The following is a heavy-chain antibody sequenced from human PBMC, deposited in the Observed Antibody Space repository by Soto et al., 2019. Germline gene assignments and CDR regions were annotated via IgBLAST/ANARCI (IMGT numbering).Heavy chain of an antibody. Sequence: WASVKVSCKASGYTFTSYGISWVRQAPGQGLEWMGWISAYNGNTNYAQKLQGRVTMTTDTSTSTAYMELRSLRSDDTAVYYCARDGDSSDYYYYGMDVWGQGTTVTVSS. V-gene: IGHV1-18*01. D-gene: IGHD3-22*01. CDR2: ISAYNGNT. CDR3: ARDGDSSDYYYYGMDV. CDR1: GYTFTSYG. J-gene: IGHJ6*02.